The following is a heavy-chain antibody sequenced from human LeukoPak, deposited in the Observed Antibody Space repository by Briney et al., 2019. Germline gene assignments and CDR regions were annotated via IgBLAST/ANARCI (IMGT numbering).Heavy chain of an antibody. D-gene: IGHD3-22*01. CDR1: GFTLSAHW. V-gene: IGHV3-7*01. J-gene: IGHJ3*02. CDR3: ARVGPDGRLYDSSGYFAFDI. CDR2: IKEDRSEK. Sequence: GGSLRLSCAASGFTLSAHWMSWVRQAPGKGLEWVANIKEDRSEKYYVDSVKGRFTISRDNAKNSLYLQMNSLRAEDTAVYYCARVGPDGRLYDSSGYFAFDIWGQGTMVTVSS.